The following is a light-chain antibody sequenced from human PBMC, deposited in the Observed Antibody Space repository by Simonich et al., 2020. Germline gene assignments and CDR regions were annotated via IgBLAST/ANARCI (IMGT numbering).Light chain of an antibody. Sequence: SYELTQPPLVSVSPGQTARITCSGDALPKKYAYWYQKKSGQAPVLVIYEDSKRPSGIPERFSGSSSGTMATLTISGAQVEDEADYYCYSTDSSGNHRVFGGGTKLTVL. CDR3: YSTDSSGNHRV. CDR1: ALPKKY. CDR2: EDS. V-gene: IGLV3-10*01. J-gene: IGLJ2*01.